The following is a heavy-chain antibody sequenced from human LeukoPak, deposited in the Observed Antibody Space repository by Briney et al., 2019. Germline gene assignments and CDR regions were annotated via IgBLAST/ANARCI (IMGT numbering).Heavy chain of an antibody. Sequence: NPSETLSLTCAVSGGSISSSNWWSWVRQPPGKGLEWIGEIYHSGSTNYNPSLKSRVTISVDKSKNQFSLKLSSVTAADTPVYYCASDIVATKGRAFDIWGQGTMVTVSS. CDR2: IYHSGST. CDR1: GGSISSSNW. D-gene: IGHD5-12*01. CDR3: ASDIVATKGRAFDI. V-gene: IGHV4-4*02. J-gene: IGHJ3*02.